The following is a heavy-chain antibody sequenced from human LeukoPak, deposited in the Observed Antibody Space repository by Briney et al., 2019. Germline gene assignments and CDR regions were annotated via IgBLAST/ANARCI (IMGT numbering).Heavy chain of an antibody. D-gene: IGHD3-10*01. CDR2: IDDSGNT. V-gene: IGHV4-61*01. Sequence: SETLSLTCTVSGFSVTTDSYCWGWIRRPPGKGLEWIGYIDDSGNTNYNPSLKSQVTISVDESKNQFSLKLSFVTAADTAMYYCARSDYHNSGSHTVFDAFDIWGQGTRVTVSS. CDR1: GFSVTTDSYC. J-gene: IGHJ3*02. CDR3: ARSDYHNSGSHTVFDAFDI.